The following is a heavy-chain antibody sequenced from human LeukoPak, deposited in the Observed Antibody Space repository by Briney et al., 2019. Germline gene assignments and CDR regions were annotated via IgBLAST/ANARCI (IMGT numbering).Heavy chain of an antibody. CDR2: IWYDGSNK. V-gene: IGHV3-33*01. CDR1: GFTFSSYG. J-gene: IGHJ4*02. CDR3: ARVADYDILTGYYRGPYFDY. Sequence: SGGSLRLSCAASGFTFSSYGMHWVRQAPGKGLEWVAVIWYDGSNKYYADSVKGRFTISRDNAKNSLYLQMNSPRAEDTAVYYCARVADYDILTGYYRGPYFDYWGQGTLVTVSS. D-gene: IGHD3-9*01.